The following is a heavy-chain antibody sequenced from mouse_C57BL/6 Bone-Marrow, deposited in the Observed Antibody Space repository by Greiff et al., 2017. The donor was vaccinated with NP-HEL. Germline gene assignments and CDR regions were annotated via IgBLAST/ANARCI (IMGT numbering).Heavy chain of an antibody. J-gene: IGHJ3*01. V-gene: IGHV5-9-1*02. Sequence: DVMLVESGEGLVKPGGSLKLSCAASGFTFSSYAMSWVRQTPEKRLEWVAYISSGGDYIYYADTVKGRFTISRDNARNTLYLQMSSLKSEDTAMYYCTREIYYGSRGAYWGQGTLVTVSA. CDR1: GFTFSSYA. CDR2: ISSGGDYI. D-gene: IGHD1-1*01. CDR3: TREIYYGSRGAY.